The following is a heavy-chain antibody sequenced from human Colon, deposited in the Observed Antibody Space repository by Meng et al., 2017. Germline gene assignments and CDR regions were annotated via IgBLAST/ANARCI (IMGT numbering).Heavy chain of an antibody. D-gene: IGHD4-17*01. J-gene: IGHJ5*02. CDR1: GGSISSGDYY. Sequence: QVQLQESGPGLVQPSQTLSLTCTVSGGSISSGDYYWSWIRQPPGKGLEWIGYIYYSGSTYSNASLKSRVTISIDRSKNQFSLKLSSVTAADTAVYYCARDRKHYGERGWFDPWSQGTLVTVSS. V-gene: IGHV4-30-4*01. CDR2: IYYSGST. CDR3: ARDRKHYGERGWFDP.